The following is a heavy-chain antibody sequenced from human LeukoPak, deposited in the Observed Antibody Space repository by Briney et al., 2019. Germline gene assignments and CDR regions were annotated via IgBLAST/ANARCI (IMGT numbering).Heavy chain of an antibody. J-gene: IGHJ4*02. CDR2: IYPGDSDT. CDR3: ARSEVDTAMVHFDY. D-gene: IGHD5-18*01. V-gene: IGHV5-51*01. Sequence: GESLKISCKGSGYSFTSYWIGWVRQMPGKGLEWMGNIYPGDSDTRYSPSFQGQVTIPADKSISTAYLQWSSLKASDTAMYYCARSEVDTAMVHFDYWGQGTLVTVSS. CDR1: GYSFTSYW.